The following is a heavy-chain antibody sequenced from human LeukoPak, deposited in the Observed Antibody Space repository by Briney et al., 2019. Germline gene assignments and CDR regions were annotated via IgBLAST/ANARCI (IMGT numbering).Heavy chain of an antibody. CDR3: AREMATTNARAFDI. CDR2: IYSDGTGT. V-gene: IGHV3-74*01. Sequence: GGSLRLSCVASGFTFSNYWMHWVRQAPGKGLVWVSRIYSDGTGTTYADSVRGRFTISRENAKNTLYLQMNSLTAEDTAVYYCAREMATTNARAFDIWGQGTMVTVSS. D-gene: IGHD5-24*01. J-gene: IGHJ3*02. CDR1: GFTFSNYW.